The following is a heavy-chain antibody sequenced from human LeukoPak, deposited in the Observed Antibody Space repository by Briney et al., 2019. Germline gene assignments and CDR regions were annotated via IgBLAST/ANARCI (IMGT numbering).Heavy chain of an antibody. CDR1: GFTFSSYA. CDR2: ISYDGSNK. Sequence: GGSLRLSCAASGFTFSSYAMHWVRQAPGKGLEGVAVISYDGSNKYYADSVEGRFTISRDNSKNTLYLHMNSLRAEDTAVYYCARDKDRPDGDYFDYWGQGTLVTVSS. J-gene: IGHJ4*02. D-gene: IGHD3-16*01. V-gene: IGHV3-30*04. CDR3: ARDKDRPDGDYFDY.